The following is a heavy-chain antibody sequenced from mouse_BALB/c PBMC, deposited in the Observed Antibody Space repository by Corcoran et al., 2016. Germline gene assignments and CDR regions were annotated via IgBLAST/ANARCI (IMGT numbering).Heavy chain of an antibody. D-gene: IGHD1-1*02. CDR1: GFNIKDTY. J-gene: IGHJ2*01. CDR2: IDPANGNT. Sequence: EVQLQQSGAELVKPGASVKLSCTASGFNIKDTYMHWVKQRPEQGLEWIGRIDPANGNTKYDPKFQGKATITADTSSNTAYLQLSSLTSEDTAVYYCARWWGRGRGYLDYWGQGTTLTVSS. CDR3: ARWWGRGRGYLDY. V-gene: IGHV14-3*02.